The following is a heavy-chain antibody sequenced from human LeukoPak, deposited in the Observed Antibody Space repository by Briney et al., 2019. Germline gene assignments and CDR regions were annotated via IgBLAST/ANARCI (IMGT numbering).Heavy chain of an antibody. CDR2: IIPIFGTA. J-gene: IGHJ4*02. CDR1: GGTFSSYA. V-gene: IGHV1-69*13. D-gene: IGHD1-26*01. CDR3: ARGGYSGSYYAQFDY. Sequence: SVKVSCKASGGTFSSYAISWVRQAPGQGLEWMGGIIPIFGTANYAQKFQGRVTITADASTSTAYMELSSLRSEDTAVYYCARGGYSGSYYAQFDYWGQGTLVTVSS.